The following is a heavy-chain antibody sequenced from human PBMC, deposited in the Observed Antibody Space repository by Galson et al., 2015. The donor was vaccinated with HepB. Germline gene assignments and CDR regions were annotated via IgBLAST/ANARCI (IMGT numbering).Heavy chain of an antibody. CDR2: ISYDGSNK. V-gene: IGHV3-30*18. D-gene: IGHD3-22*01. CDR1: GFTFSSYG. J-gene: IGHJ4*02. Sequence: SLRLSCAASGFTFSSYGMHWVRQAPGKGLEWVAVISYDGSNKYYADSVKGRFTISRDNSKNTLYLQMNSLRAEDTAVYYCAKGDYYDSSGYPRYFDYWGQGTLVTVSS. CDR3: AKGDYYDSSGYPRYFDY.